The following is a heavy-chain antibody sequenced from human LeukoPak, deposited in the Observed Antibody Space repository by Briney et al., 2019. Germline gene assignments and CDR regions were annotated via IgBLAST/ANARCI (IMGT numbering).Heavy chain of an antibody. CDR2: IYSGGST. CDR3: ARGGSSSWHYYYYYGMDV. CDR1: GFTVSSNY. V-gene: IGHV3-53*01. D-gene: IGHD6-13*01. Sequence: PGGSLRLSCAASGFTVSSNYMSWVRQAPGKGLEWVSVIYSGGSTYYADSVEGRFTISRDNSKNTLYLQMNSLRAEDTAVYYCARGGSSSWHYYYYYGMDVWGQGTTVTVSS. J-gene: IGHJ6*02.